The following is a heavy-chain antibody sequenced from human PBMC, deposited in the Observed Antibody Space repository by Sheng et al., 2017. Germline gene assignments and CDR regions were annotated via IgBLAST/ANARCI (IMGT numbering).Heavy chain of an antibody. J-gene: IGHJ6*03. CDR2: ISSSSSYI. Sequence: EVQLVESGGGLVKPGGSLRLSCAASGFTFSSYSMNWVRQAPGKGLEWVSSISSSSSYIYYADSVKGRFTISRDNAKNSLYLQMNSLRAEDTAVYYCASPVSPYYYYYYMDVWGKGTTVTVSS. D-gene: IGHD2-8*01. CDR1: GFTFSSYS. V-gene: IGHV3-21*01. CDR3: ASPVSPYYYYYYMDV.